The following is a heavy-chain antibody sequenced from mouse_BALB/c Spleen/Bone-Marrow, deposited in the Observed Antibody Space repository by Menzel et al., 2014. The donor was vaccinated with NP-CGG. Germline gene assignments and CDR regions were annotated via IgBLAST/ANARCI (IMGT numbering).Heavy chain of an antibody. CDR3: ARSGFDY. Sequence: QVQLQQSGSVLVRPGASVKLSCKASGYTFTSSWMHWAKQRPGQGLEWTGEIHPNSGNTNYNEKFKGKATLTVDTSSSTAYVDLSSLTSEDSAVYYCARSGFDYWGQGTTLTVSS. J-gene: IGHJ2*01. CDR1: GYTFTSSW. CDR2: IHPNSGNT. V-gene: IGHV1S130*01. D-gene: IGHD4-1*01.